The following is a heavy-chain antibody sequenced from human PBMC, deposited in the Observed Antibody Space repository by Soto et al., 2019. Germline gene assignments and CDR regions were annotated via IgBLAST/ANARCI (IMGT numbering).Heavy chain of an antibody. D-gene: IGHD2-2*02. CDR1: GFTFSSYS. CDR3: ARDGRYCSSTSCYIVFDY. Sequence: GGSLRLSCAASGFTFSSYSMNWVRQAPGKGLEWVSSISSSSYIYYADSVKGRFTISRDNAKNSLYLQMNSLRAEDTAVYYCARDGRYCSSTSCYIVFDYWGQGTLVTVSS. J-gene: IGHJ4*02. CDR2: ISSSSYI. V-gene: IGHV3-21*01.